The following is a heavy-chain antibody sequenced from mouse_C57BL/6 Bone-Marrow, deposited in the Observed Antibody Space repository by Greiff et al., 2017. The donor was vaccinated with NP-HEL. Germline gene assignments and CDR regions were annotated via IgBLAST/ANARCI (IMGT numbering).Heavy chain of an antibody. V-gene: IGHV5-6*01. D-gene: IGHD1-1*01. Sequence: EVHLVESGGDLVKPGGSLKLSCAASGFTFSSYGMSWVRQTPDKRLEWVATISSGGSYTYYPDSVKGRFTISRDNAKNTLYLQMSSLKSEDTAMYYCARHKPYEFIPTVVEGYYFDYWGQGTTLTVSS. CDR1: GFTFSSYG. J-gene: IGHJ2*01. CDR3: ARHKPYEFIPTVVEGYYFDY. CDR2: ISSGGSYT.